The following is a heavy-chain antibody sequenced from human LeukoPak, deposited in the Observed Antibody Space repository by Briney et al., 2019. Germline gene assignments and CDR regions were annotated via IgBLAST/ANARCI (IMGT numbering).Heavy chain of an antibody. CDR1: AGSISSYY. D-gene: IGHD3-3*01. J-gene: IGHJ4*02. V-gene: IGHV4-59*01. Sequence: PSETLSLTCTVSAGSISSYYWNWIRQVPGKGLEWIGYIFYGANTYYNPSLKDRVTMSMDTSKSQVSLKLTSVTAADSAVYYCASVTIFGVIAPYCFHSWGQGTLVTVSP. CDR2: IFYGANT. CDR3: ASVTIFGVIAPYCFHS.